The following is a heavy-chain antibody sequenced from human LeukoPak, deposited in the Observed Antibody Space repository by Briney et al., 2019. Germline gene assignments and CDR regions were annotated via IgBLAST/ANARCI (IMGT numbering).Heavy chain of an antibody. CDR1: GYTFTSYG. CDR2: ISAYNGNT. Sequence: ASVKVSCKASGYTFTSYGISWVRQAPGQGLEWMGWISAYNGNTNYAQKLQGRVTMTTDTSTSTAYMELSSLRSEDTAVYYCARSSTRACDSSGYWCNPERNSDIDYWGQGTLVTVSS. D-gene: IGHD3-22*01. CDR3: ARSSTRACDSSGYWCNPERNSDIDY. J-gene: IGHJ4*02. V-gene: IGHV1-18*01.